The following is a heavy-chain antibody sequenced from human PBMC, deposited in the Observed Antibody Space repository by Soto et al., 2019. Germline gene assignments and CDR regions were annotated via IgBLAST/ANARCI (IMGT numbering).Heavy chain of an antibody. Sequence: SETLSLTCTVSGGSTSSDNYWSWIRQPPGKGLEWIGHIYYSGNTDYNPSLKSRLAISIDTSKNQFSLKLSSVTAADTAVYFCAREGGESSDGLYYFDSWGQGPLVTVSS. CDR3: AREGGESSDGLYYFDS. CDR1: GGSTSSDNY. D-gene: IGHD3-16*01. V-gene: IGHV4-30-4*01. CDR2: IYYSGNT. J-gene: IGHJ4*02.